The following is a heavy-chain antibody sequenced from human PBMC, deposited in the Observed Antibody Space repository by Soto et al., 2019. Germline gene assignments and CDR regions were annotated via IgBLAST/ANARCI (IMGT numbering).Heavy chain of an antibody. V-gene: IGHV4-4*02. D-gene: IGHD1-7*01. CDR1: GGSFTSNNW. J-gene: IGHJ4*02. CDR2: IYRTGST. CDR3: ASRDPGTSVDY. Sequence: SETLSLTCAVSGGSFTSNNWWTWVRQPPGQGLEWIGEIYRTGSTNYNPSLKSRVTISLDKSENQFSLKVTSLTAADTAVYYCASRDPGTSVDYWSQGTLVTVSS.